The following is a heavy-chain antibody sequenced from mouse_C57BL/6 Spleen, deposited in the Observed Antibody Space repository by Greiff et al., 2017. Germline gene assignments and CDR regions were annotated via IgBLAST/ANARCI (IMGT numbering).Heavy chain of an antibody. CDR2: FYPGSGSI. J-gene: IGHJ1*03. Sequence: VQLQQSGAELVKPGASVKLSCKASGYTFTEYTIHWVKQRSGQGLEWIGWFYPGSGSIKYNEKFKDKATLTADKSSSTVYMALSRLTAEDSAVYFCARHEGQGYSNYRWYFDGWGTGTTVTVSS. CDR1: GYTFTEYT. D-gene: IGHD2-5*01. V-gene: IGHV1-62-2*01. CDR3: ARHEGQGYSNYRWYFDG.